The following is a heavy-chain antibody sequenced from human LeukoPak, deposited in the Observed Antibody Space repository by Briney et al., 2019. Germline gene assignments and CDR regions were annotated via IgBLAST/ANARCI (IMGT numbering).Heavy chain of an antibody. CDR1: GGSISSGGYY. V-gene: IGHV4-30-2*01. CDR2: IYHSGST. J-gene: IGHJ4*02. Sequence: PSETLCLTCTVSGGSISSGGYYWSWIRQPPGKGLEWIGYIYHSGSTYYNPSLKSRVTISVDRSKNQFSLKLSSVTAADTAVYYCASYRTGDLNYWGQGTLVTVSS. D-gene: IGHD7-27*01. CDR3: ASYRTGDLNY.